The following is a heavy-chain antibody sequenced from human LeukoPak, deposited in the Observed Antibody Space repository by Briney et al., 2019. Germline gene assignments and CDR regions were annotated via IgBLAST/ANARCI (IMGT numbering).Heavy chain of an antibody. J-gene: IGHJ4*02. CDR1: GFTFSSYS. V-gene: IGHV3-21*01. CDR2: ISSSSSYI. Sequence: PGGSLRLSCAASGFTFSSYSMNWVRQAPGKGLEWVSSISSSSSYIYYADSVKGRFTISRDNAKNSLYLQMNSLRAEDAAVYYCARVTGDYADYWGQGTLVTVSS. D-gene: IGHD1-14*01. CDR3: ARVTGDYADY.